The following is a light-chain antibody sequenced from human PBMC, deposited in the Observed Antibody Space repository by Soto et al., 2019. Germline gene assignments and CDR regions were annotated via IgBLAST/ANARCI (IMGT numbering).Light chain of an antibody. CDR1: QSVSSSY. Sequence: EIVLTQSPSTLSLSPGERATLSCRASQSVSSSYLAWYQHKPGQAPRLLIYGTSSRATGIPDRFSGSGSGTDFTLTISRLEPEDFAVYYCQQYGSSYTFGQGTKLEIK. V-gene: IGKV3-20*01. CDR2: GTS. CDR3: QQYGSSYT. J-gene: IGKJ2*01.